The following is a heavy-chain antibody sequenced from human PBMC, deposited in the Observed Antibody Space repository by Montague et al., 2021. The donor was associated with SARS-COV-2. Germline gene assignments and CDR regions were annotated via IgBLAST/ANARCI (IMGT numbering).Heavy chain of an antibody. CDR3: ATDSAAAPGYGFDP. J-gene: IGHJ5*02. CDR1: GFTFSSHW. V-gene: IGHV3-74*01. CDR2: INTDGTIT. Sequence: SLRLSCAASGFTFSSHWMHWVRQLPGKGLLWVSRINTDGTITNYXDSVKGRFTISSDNAKNSLYLQMNSLRVEDTAVYYCATDSAAAPGYGFDPWGQGTLVTVSS. D-gene: IGHD6-13*01.